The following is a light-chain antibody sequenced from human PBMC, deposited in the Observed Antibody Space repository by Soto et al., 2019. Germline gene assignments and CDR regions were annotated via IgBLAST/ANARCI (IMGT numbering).Light chain of an antibody. J-gene: IGLJ1*01. CDR3: SSYRSTSTLGV. V-gene: IGLV2-14*03. CDR2: DVS. CDR1: SSDVGAYTY. Sequence: QSALTQPASVSWSPGQSITISCSGTSSDVGAYTYVSWYQVHPGEPPKLVIYDVSKRPSGVSNRFSGSKSGNTASLTISGLQAEDEGDYYCSSYRSTSTLGVFGTGTKLTVL.